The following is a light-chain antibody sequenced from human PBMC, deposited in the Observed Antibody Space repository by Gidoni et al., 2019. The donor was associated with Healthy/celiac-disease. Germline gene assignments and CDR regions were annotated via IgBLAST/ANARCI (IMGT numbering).Light chain of an antibody. CDR1: QSLLHSNGYNY. J-gene: IGKJ4*01. CDR3: MQALQTPLT. V-gene: IGKV2-28*01. Sequence: DIVMTQSPLSLPVTPGEPASISCMSSQSLLHSNGYNYLDWYLQKPGQSPQLLIYLGSNRASGVPDRFSGSGSGTDVTLKISRVEAEDVGVYYCMQALQTPLTFXGXTKVEIK. CDR2: LGS.